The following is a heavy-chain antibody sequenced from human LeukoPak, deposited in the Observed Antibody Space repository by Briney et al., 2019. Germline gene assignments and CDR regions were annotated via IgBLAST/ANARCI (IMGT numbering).Heavy chain of an antibody. CDR1: GDSISSYS. D-gene: IGHD6-6*01. Sequence: SETLSLTCPVSGDSISSYSWNWFRQPPGKGLEWFGYIYYNGGTNYNPSLKSRVTISVDTSESQFSPKLSSVTAADTAVYYCVRGSSSTWFDTGSLDHWGQGTLVTVSS. CDR3: VRGSSSTWFDTGSLDH. V-gene: IGHV4-59*01. J-gene: IGHJ4*02. CDR2: IYYNGGT.